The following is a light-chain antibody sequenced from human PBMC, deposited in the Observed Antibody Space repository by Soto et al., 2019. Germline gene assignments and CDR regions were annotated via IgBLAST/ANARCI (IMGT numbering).Light chain of an antibody. V-gene: IGKV3-20*01. CDR1: ESVSAGY. CDR3: HQYGSSPFT. J-gene: IGKJ3*01. Sequence: EIVLTQSPGTLSLSSGERATLSCRASESVSAGYLAWYQQKPGQAPRLLIYGASSRATGIPDRFSGRGSGADFTLTISRLEPEDFAVYYCHQYGSSPFTFGPGTKVDIK. CDR2: GAS.